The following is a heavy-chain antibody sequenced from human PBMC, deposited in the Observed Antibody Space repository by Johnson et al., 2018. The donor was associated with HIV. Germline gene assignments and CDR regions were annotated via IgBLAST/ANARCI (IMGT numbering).Heavy chain of an antibody. Sequence: VQLVESGGGLVQPGRSLRLSCAASGFIFDDYAMHWVRQAPGKGLEWVSVISGSGGSTYYADSVKGRFTISRDNSKNTLFLQLNSLRAEDTAVYYCARGIAVSNWVDIWGQGTMVTVSS. CDR1: GFIFDDYA. CDR2: ISGSGGST. D-gene: IGHD6-19*01. V-gene: IGHV3-23*04. J-gene: IGHJ3*02. CDR3: ARGIAVSNWVDI.